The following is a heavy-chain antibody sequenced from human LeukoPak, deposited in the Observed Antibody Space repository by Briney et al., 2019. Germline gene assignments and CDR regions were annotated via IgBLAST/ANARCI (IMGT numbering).Heavy chain of an antibody. Sequence: GGSLRLSCAASGFTFIRYSMNWVRQAPGKGLEWISFISSSSGVIHYADSVKGRFTVSRDNAKTSVYLQMNSLRADDTAVYYCARTSGSYYGYFDYWGQGALVSVSS. D-gene: IGHD1-26*01. J-gene: IGHJ4*02. CDR1: GFTFIRYS. CDR3: ARTSGSYYGYFDY. CDR2: ISSSSGVI. V-gene: IGHV3-48*04.